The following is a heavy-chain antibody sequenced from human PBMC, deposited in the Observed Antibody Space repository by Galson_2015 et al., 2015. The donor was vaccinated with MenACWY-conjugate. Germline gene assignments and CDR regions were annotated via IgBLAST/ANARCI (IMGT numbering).Heavy chain of an antibody. V-gene: IGHV5-51*01. D-gene: IGHD2-8*02. Sequence: QSGAEVKKPGESLKISCRGSGYNFSKYWIGWVRLMPGKGLEWMGPIWPGDSSTRYNPSFQGQVTMSADKSTSTAYLEWSSLKASDTAMYYCARHGLSAWSTWFDPWGQGTLVTVSS. J-gene: IGHJ5*02. CDR2: IWPGDSST. CDR3: ARHGLSAWSTWFDP. CDR1: GYNFSKYW.